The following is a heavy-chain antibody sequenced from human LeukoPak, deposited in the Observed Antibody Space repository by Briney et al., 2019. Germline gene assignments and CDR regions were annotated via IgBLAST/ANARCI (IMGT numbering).Heavy chain of an antibody. CDR2: ISSSSSYI. CDR3: ARGEYGSGSYHIDY. CDR1: GFIFSSHG. V-gene: IGHV3-21*01. Sequence: GGSLRLSCAASGFIFSSHGMNWVRQAPGKGLEWVSFISSSSSYIYYADSVKGRFTISRDNAKNSLYLQMNSLRAEDTAVYYCARGEYGSGSYHIDYWGQGTLVTVSS. J-gene: IGHJ4*02. D-gene: IGHD3-10*01.